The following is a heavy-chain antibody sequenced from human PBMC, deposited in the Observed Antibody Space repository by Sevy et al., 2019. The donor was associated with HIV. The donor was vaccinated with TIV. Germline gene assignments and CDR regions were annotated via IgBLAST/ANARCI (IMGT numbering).Heavy chain of an antibody. CDR3: ARGVVVSSSLTYYYYGMDV. J-gene: IGHJ6*02. CDR2: IIPIFGTA. V-gene: IGHV1-69*13. Sequence: ASVKVSCKASGGTFSSYAISWVRQAPGQGLEWMGGIIPIFGTANYEQKFQGRVTITADESTSTAYMELSSLRSEDTAVYYCARGVVVSSSLTYYYYGMDVWGQGTTVTVSS. CDR1: GGTFSSYA. D-gene: IGHD3-22*01.